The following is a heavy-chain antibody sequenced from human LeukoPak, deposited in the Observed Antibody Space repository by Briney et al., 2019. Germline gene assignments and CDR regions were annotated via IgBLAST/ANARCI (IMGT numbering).Heavy chain of an antibody. Sequence: PGGSLRLSCAASGFTFSSYWMSWVRQAPGKGLEWVANIKQDGSEKYYVDSVKGRFTISRDNAKNSLYLQMNSLRAEDTAVYYCARESGRSDAYYYYYYMDVWGKGTTVTVSS. CDR3: ARESGRSDAYYYYYYMDV. CDR2: IKQDGSEK. J-gene: IGHJ6*03. D-gene: IGHD6-25*01. CDR1: GFTFSSYW. V-gene: IGHV3-7*01.